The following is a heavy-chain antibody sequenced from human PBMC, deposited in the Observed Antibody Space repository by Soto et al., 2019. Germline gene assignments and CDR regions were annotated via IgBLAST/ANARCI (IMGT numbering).Heavy chain of an antibody. Sequence: GSLRLSCAASGFTFSSYGMHWVRQAPGKGLEWVAVISYDGSNKYYADSVKGRFTISRDNSKNTLYLQMNSLRAEDTAVYYCAKARYRAPDYWGQGTLVTVSS. V-gene: IGHV3-30*18. CDR3: AKARYRAPDY. CDR2: ISYDGSNK. D-gene: IGHD2-2*02. J-gene: IGHJ4*02. CDR1: GFTFSSYG.